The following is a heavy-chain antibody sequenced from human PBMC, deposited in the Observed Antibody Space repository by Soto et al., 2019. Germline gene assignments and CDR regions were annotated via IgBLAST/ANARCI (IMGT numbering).Heavy chain of an antibody. CDR3: GRGRYLDY. CDR1: GYTFTTYG. V-gene: IGHV1-18*01. Sequence: QVHLVQSGAEVKKPGASVKVSCKASGYTFTTYGIAWVRPVPGQGLEVMGWISPYNANTDYAQRLKGRVTNTTDTSTSTDHMELRSMRSDDTAVYYCGRGRYLDYWGQGTLVTVSS. J-gene: IGHJ4*02. CDR2: ISPYNANT. D-gene: IGHD1-26*01.